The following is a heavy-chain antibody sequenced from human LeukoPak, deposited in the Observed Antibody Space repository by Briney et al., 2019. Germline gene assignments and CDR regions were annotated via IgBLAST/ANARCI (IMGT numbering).Heavy chain of an antibody. D-gene: IGHD3-22*01. CDR3: ARNFDSYNAFDI. CDR2: ISYSGST. J-gene: IGHJ3*02. CDR1: GGSISSGTYY. V-gene: IGHV4-31*03. Sequence: SETLSLTCIVSGGSISSGTYYWGWIRQHPTKGLEWIGYISYSGSTYYNPSLKSRVSISVDTSKSHFSLRLTSVTAADTAVYYCARNFDSYNAFDIWGQGTLVTVSS.